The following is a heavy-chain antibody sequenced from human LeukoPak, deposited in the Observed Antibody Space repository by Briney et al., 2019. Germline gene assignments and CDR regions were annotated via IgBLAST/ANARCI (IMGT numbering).Heavy chain of an antibody. CDR1: GYSISSGYY. V-gene: IGHV4-38-2*02. CDR3: ARAPPTQYYFDY. J-gene: IGHJ4*02. Sequence: SETLSLTCTVSGYSISSGYYWGWIRQPPGKGLEWIGSIYHSGRTFYNPSLKSRVTISVDTSKNQFSLKLSSVTAADTAVYYCARAPPTQYYFDYWGQGTLVTVSS. CDR2: IYHSGRT. D-gene: IGHD4-11*01.